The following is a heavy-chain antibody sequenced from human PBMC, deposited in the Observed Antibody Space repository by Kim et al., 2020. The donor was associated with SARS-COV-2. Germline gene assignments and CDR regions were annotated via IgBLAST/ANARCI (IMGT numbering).Heavy chain of an antibody. CDR2: IWYDGSKK. CDR1: GFTFSSYG. J-gene: IGHJ4*02. CDR3: ARDDYATPGAFDY. V-gene: IGHV3-33*01. Sequence: GGSLRLSCAASGFTFSSYGMQWVRQAPGKGLEWVAVIWYDGSKKYYVESVKGRFTISRDNSKNTLYLQMNSLRAEDTAVYYCARDDYATPGAFDYWGQGTLVTVSS. D-gene: IGHD4-17*01.